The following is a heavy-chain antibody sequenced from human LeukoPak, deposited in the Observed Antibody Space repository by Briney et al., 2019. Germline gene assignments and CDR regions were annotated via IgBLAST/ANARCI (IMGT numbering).Heavy chain of an antibody. Sequence: PRGSLRLSCEASGFTFRSYAMNWVRQAPGKGLEWVSVISGSGDGAHYADSVKGRFTISRDKAKNTLYLQMNSLRVEDTAVYSCAKAPGFTVVTSFDWWGQGTLVTVSS. D-gene: IGHD2-21*02. CDR1: GFTFRSYA. J-gene: IGHJ4*02. CDR2: ISGSGDGA. CDR3: AKAPGFTVVTSFDW. V-gene: IGHV3-23*01.